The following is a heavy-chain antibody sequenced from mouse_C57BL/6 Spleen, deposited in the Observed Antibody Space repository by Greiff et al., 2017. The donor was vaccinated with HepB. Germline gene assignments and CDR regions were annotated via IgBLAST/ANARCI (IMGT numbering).Heavy chain of an antibody. V-gene: IGHV1-81*01. CDR3: ASPYGSSSGCGFAY. D-gene: IGHD1-1*01. CDR2: IYPRSGNT. J-gene: IGHJ3*01. CDR1: GYTFTSYG. Sequence: QVQLQQSGAELARPGASVKLSCKASGYTFTSYGISWVKRRTGQGLEWIGEIYPRSGNTYYNEKFKGKATLTADKSSSTAYMELRSLTSEDSAVYFCASPYGSSSGCGFAYWGQGTLVTVSA.